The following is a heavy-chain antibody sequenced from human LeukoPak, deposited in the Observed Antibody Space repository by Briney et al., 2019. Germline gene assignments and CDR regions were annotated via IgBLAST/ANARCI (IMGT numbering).Heavy chain of an antibody. D-gene: IGHD3-22*01. V-gene: IGHV4-39*01. Sequence: PSETLSLTCTVSGGSISSSSYYWGWIRQPPGKGLEWIGSIYYSGSTYYNPSLKSRVTISVDTSKNQFSLKLSSVTAADTAVYYCARMVVVFNDAFDIWGQGTMVTVSS. J-gene: IGHJ3*02. CDR2: IYYSGST. CDR1: GGSISSSSYY. CDR3: ARMVVVFNDAFDI.